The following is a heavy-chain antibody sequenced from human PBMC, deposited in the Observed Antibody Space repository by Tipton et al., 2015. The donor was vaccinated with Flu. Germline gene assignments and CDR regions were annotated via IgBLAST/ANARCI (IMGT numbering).Heavy chain of an antibody. Sequence: TLSLTCTVSGGSLSSFYWSRIRQPAGKGLEWIGRIYTSGSTKYNPSLKSRLSMSVDTSKSQFSLKLTSVTAADTAVYYCARGSGSGTYVIFDFWGQGTLVTVSS. V-gene: IGHV4-4*07. CDR3: ARGSGSGTYVIFDF. J-gene: IGHJ4*02. CDR2: IYTSGST. D-gene: IGHD3-10*01. CDR1: GGSLSSFY.